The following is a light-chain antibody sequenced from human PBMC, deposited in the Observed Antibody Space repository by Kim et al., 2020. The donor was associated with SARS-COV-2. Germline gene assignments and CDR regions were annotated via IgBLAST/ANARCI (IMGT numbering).Light chain of an antibody. V-gene: IGKV1-5*03. CDR3: QQYNIYPWT. J-gene: IGKJ1*01. CDR1: HSTSSW. CDR2: QAS. Sequence: ASVGDRVTITCRASHSTSSWLAWYQQKPGEAPKLLIYQASSLEIGVPPRFTGSGSGTEFTLTISSLQPDDFATYYCQQYNIYPWTFGQGTKVDIK.